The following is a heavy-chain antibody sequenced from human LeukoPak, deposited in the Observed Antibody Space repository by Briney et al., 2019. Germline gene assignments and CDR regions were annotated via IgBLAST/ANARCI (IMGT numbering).Heavy chain of an antibody. CDR3: ARDHRWGFDY. Sequence: PGGSLRLSCAASGFTFSSYSMNWVRQAPGKGLEWVSSISSSSGYIYYADSVKGRFTISRDNAKNSLSLQMNSLRAEDTAVYYCARDHRWGFDYWGRGTLVTVSS. D-gene: IGHD7-27*01. CDR1: GFTFSSYS. V-gene: IGHV3-21*01. J-gene: IGHJ4*02. CDR2: ISSSSGYI.